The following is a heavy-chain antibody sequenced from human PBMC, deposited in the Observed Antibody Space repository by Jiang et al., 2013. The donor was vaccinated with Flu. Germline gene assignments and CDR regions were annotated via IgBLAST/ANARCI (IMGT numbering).Heavy chain of an antibody. V-gene: IGHV1-46*01. CDR2: INPSGGST. D-gene: IGHD3-16*01. CDR3: ARADDDYGDY. Sequence: WVRQAPGQGLEWMGIINPSGGSTSYAQKFQGRVTMTRDTSTSTVYMELSSLRSEDTAVYYCARADDDYGDYWGQGNPGHRLL. J-gene: IGHJ4*02.